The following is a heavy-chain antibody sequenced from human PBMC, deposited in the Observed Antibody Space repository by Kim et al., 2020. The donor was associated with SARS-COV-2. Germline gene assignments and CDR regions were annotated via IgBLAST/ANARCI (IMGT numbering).Heavy chain of an antibody. CDR3: ARESRREPVSGPGY. J-gene: IGHJ4*02. D-gene: IGHD6-19*01. V-gene: IGHV3-11*01. CDR1: GFSFSDYY. CDR2: ISHSGTTI. Sequence: EGSLRLSCAASGFSFSDYYMSWIRQAPGKGLEWVSCISHSGTTIYYADSVKGRFTISRDNAKSSLYLQMNSLRAEDTAIYYCARESRREPVSGPGYWGQGTLVTVSS.